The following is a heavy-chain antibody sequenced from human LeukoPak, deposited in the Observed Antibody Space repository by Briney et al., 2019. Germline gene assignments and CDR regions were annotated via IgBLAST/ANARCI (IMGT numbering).Heavy chain of an antibody. CDR2: INPGGSSI. D-gene: IGHD1-14*01. Sequence: GGSLRLSGAASGFTFSSYWMHWVRPVPGKGLVWVARINPGGSSITYADSVKGRFTISRDNAKNTLYLQMDSLRAEDTGVYYCARSNQADDYWGQGTLVTVFS. V-gene: IGHV3-74*01. J-gene: IGHJ4*02. CDR3: ARSNQADDY. CDR1: GFTFSSYW.